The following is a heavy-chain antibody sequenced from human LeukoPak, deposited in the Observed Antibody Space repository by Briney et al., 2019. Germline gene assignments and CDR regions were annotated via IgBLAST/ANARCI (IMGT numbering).Heavy chain of an antibody. D-gene: IGHD3-10*01. CDR1: GFSFSSYG. CDR3: AKDSPLYGSGNYRSPDY. Sequence: PGGSLRLSCAASGFSFSSYGMHWVRQAPGKGLEWVAVISYDGSNKYYADSVKGRFTVSRDNSKNTLYLQMNSLRAEDTAVYYCAKDSPLYGSGNYRSPDYWGEGTLITVSS. V-gene: IGHV3-30*18. J-gene: IGHJ4*02. CDR2: ISYDGSNK.